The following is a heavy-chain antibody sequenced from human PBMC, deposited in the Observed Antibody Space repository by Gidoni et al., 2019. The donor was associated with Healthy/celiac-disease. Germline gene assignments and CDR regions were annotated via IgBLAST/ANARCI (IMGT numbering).Heavy chain of an antibody. V-gene: IGHV2-5*01. CDR1: GFSLSTRGVG. J-gene: IGHJ4*02. CDR3: AHIPPVTGGSGYYRY. Sequence: QITLKESGPTLVKPTQTLTLTCTFSGFSLSTRGVGVGWIRQPPGKALEWLALIYWNDDKRYSPSLKSRLTITKDTSKNQVVLTMTNMDPVDTATYYCAHIPPVTGGSGYYRYWGQGTLVTVSS. D-gene: IGHD3-22*01. CDR2: IYWNDDK.